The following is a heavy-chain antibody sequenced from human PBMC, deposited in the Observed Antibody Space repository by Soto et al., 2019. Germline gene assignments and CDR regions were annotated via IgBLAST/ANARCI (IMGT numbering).Heavy chain of an antibody. CDR3: AKARPRRTSGYVFDY. CDR1: GFTFSTYA. CDR2: VSASGLNT. Sequence: EVQLLESGGKLVQPGGSLTLSCAASGFTFSTYAMAWVRHAPGKRLEWVSGVSASGLNTDYADPVKGRFYISRDNSKNTVSLHMKSLRAEDTALYYCAKARPRRTSGYVFDYWGQGTPVTVSS. J-gene: IGHJ4*02. V-gene: IGHV3-23*01. D-gene: IGHD5-18*01.